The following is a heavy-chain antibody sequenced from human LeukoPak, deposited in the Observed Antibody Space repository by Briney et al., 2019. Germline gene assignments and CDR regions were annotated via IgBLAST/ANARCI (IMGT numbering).Heavy chain of an antibody. V-gene: IGHV3-7*01. D-gene: IGHD6-19*01. CDR1: GFTFSEYW. CDR3: ARDGSCFDF. Sequence: PGGSLRLSCGASGFTFSEYWMTWVRQAPGRGPEWVANIKGDGTKMYYVDSVKGRFTISRDNDKNSLYLQMNNLRVEDTAVYHCARDGSCFDFWGQGDLVSVSS. CDR2: IKGDGTKM. J-gene: IGHJ4*02.